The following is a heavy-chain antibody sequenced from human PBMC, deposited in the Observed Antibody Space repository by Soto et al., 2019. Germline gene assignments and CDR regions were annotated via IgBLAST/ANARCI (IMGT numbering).Heavy chain of an antibody. V-gene: IGHV3-30*03. CDR2: ISSDGSKK. D-gene: IGHD2-15*01. CDR1: GFTFSNNG. J-gene: IGHJ4*02. CDR3: AMDLYGGSSRFDY. Sequence: QLQLVESGGGVVQPGRSLRLSCVASGFTFSNNGIHWVRQAPGKGLEWVAVISSDGSKKYYADSLKGRFTISRDNSKNTLYLQMNSLRADYTAVYYCAMDLYGGSSRFDYWGQGTLVTVSS.